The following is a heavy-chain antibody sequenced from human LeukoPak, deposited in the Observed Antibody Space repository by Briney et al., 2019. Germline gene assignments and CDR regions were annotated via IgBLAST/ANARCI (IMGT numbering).Heavy chain of an antibody. D-gene: IGHD3-10*01. J-gene: IGHJ4*02. CDR1: GFTFSTYA. CDR2: VSNDGSDK. V-gene: IGHV3-30*18. CDR3: AKDYSGSGSIDY. Sequence: PGRSLRLSCAASGFTFSTYAMHWVRQAPGKGLEWVAVVSNDGSDKYYADSVKGRFTISRDNSKNTLYLQMNSLRAEDTAVYNCAKDYSGSGSIDYWGQGTLVTVSS.